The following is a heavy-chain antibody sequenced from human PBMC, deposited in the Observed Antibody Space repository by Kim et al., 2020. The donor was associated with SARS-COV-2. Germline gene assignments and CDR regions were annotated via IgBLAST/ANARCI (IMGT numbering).Heavy chain of an antibody. V-gene: IGHV4-59*01. Sequence: NPSHKRRVTISGDTSKNQFSLKLSSVTAADTAVYYCARAARFLEWKGEDYWGQGTLVTVSS. CDR3: ARAARFLEWKGEDY. J-gene: IGHJ4*02. D-gene: IGHD3-3*01.